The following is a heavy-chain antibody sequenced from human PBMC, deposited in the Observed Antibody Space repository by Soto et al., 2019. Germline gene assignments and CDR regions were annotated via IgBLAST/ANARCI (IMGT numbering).Heavy chain of an antibody. CDR2: ISAYNGNT. J-gene: IGHJ3*02. CDR1: GYTFTSYG. CDR3: ASTITVTSSAFDI. D-gene: IGHD4-17*01. V-gene: IGHV1-18*01. Sequence: GASVKVSCKASGYTFTSYGISWVRQAPGQGLEWMGWISAYNGNTNYAQKLQGRVTMTIDTSTSTAYMELRSLRSDDTAVYYCASTITVTSSAFDIWGQGTMVTVSS.